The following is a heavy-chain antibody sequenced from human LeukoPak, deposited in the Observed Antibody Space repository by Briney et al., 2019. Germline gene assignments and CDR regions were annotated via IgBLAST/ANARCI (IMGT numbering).Heavy chain of an antibody. Sequence: PSETLSLTCTVSGGSISRSPYYWGWIRQSPGKGLEWIGRIYNSGSVDYNPSLRSRVTMSVDTSKNQFSLKLRSVTAADTAVYYCARQGPSAVERYCNYYMDVWGKGTTITVSS. J-gene: IGHJ6*03. CDR3: ARQGPSAVERYCNYYMDV. CDR1: GGSISRSPYY. D-gene: IGHD2-2*01. V-gene: IGHV4-39*01. CDR2: IYNSGSV.